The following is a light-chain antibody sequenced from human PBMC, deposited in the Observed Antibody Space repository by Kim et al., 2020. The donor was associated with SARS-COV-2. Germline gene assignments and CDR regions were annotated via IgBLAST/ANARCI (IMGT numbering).Light chain of an antibody. CDR3: QQYGSSMYT. CDR1: QTVSSSY. V-gene: IGKV3-20*01. Sequence: EVVLTQSPGTLSLSPGERATLSCRASQTVSSSYLAWYQQKPGQAPRLLISGASSRATGIPDRFSGSGSGTDFILTISRLEPEDFAVYYCQQYGSSMYTFGQGTKLEI. CDR2: GAS. J-gene: IGKJ2*01.